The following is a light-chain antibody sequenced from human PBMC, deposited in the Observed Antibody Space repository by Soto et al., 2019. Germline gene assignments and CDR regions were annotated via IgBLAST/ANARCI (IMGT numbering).Light chain of an antibody. Sequence: EIVLTQSPGTLSLSPGERATLSCRASQSVSSSYLAWYQQKPGQAPRLLIYGASGRATGIPDRFSGSGSGTDFPLTISRLEPEDFAVYYCQQYGSSALYTFGQGTKLEIK. V-gene: IGKV3-20*01. CDR3: QQYGSSALYT. CDR1: QSVSSSY. J-gene: IGKJ2*01. CDR2: GAS.